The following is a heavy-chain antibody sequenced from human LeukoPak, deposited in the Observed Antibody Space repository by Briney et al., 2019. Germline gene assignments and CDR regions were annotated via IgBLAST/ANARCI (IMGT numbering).Heavy chain of an antibody. D-gene: IGHD5-18*01. J-gene: IGHJ4*02. CDR2: IYNSGST. CDR1: GGSISSYY. Sequence: SETLSLTCTVSGGSISSYYWSWVRQTPGKGLEWIGYIYNSGSTKYNPSLKSRVTVSVDTSKNQFSLKLSSVTAADTAVYYCARARPDTAMTVDYWGQGTLVTVYS. CDR3: ARARPDTAMTVDY. V-gene: IGHV4-59*01.